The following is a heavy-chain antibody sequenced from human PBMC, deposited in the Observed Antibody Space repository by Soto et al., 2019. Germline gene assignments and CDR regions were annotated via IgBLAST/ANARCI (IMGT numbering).Heavy chain of an antibody. CDR1: GFSLSTSGVG. V-gene: IGHV2-5*02. CDR3: ARTSVNWGSRGLVDY. J-gene: IGHJ4*02. CDR2: LYWDDDK. Sequence: QITLKESGPTLVKPTQTLTLTCTFSGFSLSTSGVGVGWIRQPPGKALEWLAFLYWDDDKRYSPSLKSRLTIPKDTSKTQVLPTMTNTDPVDTATYYCARTSVNWGSRGLVDYWGQGTLVTVAS. D-gene: IGHD7-27*01.